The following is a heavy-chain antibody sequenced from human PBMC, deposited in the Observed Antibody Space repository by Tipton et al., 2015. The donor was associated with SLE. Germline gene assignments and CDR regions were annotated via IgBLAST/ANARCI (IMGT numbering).Heavy chain of an antibody. D-gene: IGHD1-26*01. J-gene: IGHJ1*01. CDR1: GGSFSGYY. V-gene: IGHV4-34*01. CDR3: ARLRIVGATSPFQH. CDR2: INHSGST. Sequence: TLSLTCAVCGGSFSGYYWSWIRQPPGKGLEWIGEINHSGSTKYNPSLKSRVTISVDTSKNQFSLKLSSVTAADTAVYYCARLRIVGATSPFQHWGQGTLVTVSS.